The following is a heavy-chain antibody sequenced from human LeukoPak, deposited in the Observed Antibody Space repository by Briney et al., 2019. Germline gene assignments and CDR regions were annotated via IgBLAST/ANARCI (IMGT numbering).Heavy chain of an antibody. J-gene: IGHJ5*02. CDR2: TNHSGST. Sequence: SETLSLTCAVYGGSFSGYYWSWIRQPPGKGLEWIGETNHSGSTNYNPSLKSRVTISVDTSKNQFSLKLSSVTAADTAVYYCARRGTAAVPNWFDPWGQGTLVTVSS. CDR1: GGSFSGYY. V-gene: IGHV4-34*01. D-gene: IGHD6-13*01. CDR3: ARRGTAAVPNWFDP.